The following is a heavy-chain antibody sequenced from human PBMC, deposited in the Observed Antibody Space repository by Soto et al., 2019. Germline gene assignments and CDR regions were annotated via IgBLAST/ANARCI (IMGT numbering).Heavy chain of an antibody. CDR1: GYSFTSYW. CDR3: ARAKYCSGGSCYYYYGMDV. D-gene: IGHD2-15*01. J-gene: IGHJ6*02. Sequence: PGESLKISCKGSGYSFTSYWIGWVRQMPGKGLEWMGIIYPGDSDTRYSPSFQGQVTISADKSISTAYLQWSSLKASDTAIYYCARAKYCSGGSCYYYYGMDVWGQGTTVTVSS. V-gene: IGHV5-51*01. CDR2: IYPGDSDT.